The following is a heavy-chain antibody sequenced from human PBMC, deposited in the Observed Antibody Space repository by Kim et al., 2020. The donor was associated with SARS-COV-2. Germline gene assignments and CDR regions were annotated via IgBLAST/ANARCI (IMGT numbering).Heavy chain of an antibody. J-gene: IGHJ3*02. D-gene: IGHD6-6*01. V-gene: IGHV5-51*01. CDR3: ARHAASGSSDI. CDR2: T. Sequence: TRYSPSFQGQVTISADKSISTAYLQWSSLKASDTAMYYCARHAASGSSDIWGQGTMVTVSS.